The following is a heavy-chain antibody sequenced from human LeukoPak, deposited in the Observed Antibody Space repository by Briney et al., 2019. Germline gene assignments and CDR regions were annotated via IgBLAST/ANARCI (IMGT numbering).Heavy chain of an antibody. CDR3: AKGGCSSTTCYLANP. Sequence: GGSLRLSCAASGFTFSSYGMHWVRQAPGKGLEWVAVISYDGSNKYYADSVKGRFTISRDNSKNTLYLQMNSLTAEDTALYYCAKGGCSSTTCYLANPWGQGTLVTVSS. D-gene: IGHD2-2*01. CDR1: GFTFSSYG. V-gene: IGHV3-30*18. J-gene: IGHJ5*02. CDR2: ISYDGSNK.